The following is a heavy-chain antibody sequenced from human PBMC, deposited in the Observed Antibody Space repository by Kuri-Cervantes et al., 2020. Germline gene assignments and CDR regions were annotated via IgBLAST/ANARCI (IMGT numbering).Heavy chain of an antibody. CDR3: AKDTVKAVAGGGNAFDI. Sequence: GESLKISCAASGFTFSLYAMSWVRQTPGKGLEWVSSISGSGDSTYYTDSVKGRFTISRDNAKNSLYLRMNSLRAEDTALYYCAKDTVKAVAGGGNAFDIWGQGTMVTVSS. CDR2: ISGSGDST. V-gene: IGHV3-23*01. CDR1: GFTFSLYA. D-gene: IGHD6-19*01. J-gene: IGHJ3*02.